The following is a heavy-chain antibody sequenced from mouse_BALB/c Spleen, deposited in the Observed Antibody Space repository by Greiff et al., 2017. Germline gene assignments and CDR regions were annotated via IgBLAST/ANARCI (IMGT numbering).Heavy chain of an antibody. Sequence: VQLQESGAELLKPGASVKISCKATGYTFSSYWLEWVKQRPGHGLEWIGEILPGRGRTNYNEKFKGKAPFTAATSSKTAYMQLSSLTSEDSAVYYCARGCYYVRGDDWGQGTTLTVSS. V-gene: IGHV1-9*01. J-gene: IGHJ2*01. CDR2: ILPGRGRT. CDR3: ARGCYYVRGDD. D-gene: IGHD1-1*01. CDR1: GYTFSSYW.